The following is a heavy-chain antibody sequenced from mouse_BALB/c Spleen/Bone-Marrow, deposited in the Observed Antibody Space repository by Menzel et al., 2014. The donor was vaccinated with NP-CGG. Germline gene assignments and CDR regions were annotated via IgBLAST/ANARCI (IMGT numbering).Heavy chain of an antibody. CDR3: ARGSYYEGAMDY. J-gene: IGHJ4*01. V-gene: IGHV2-9*02. D-gene: IGHD1-1*01. CDR1: GFSLTSYG. Sequence: VHLVESGPGLVAPSQSLSITCTVSGFSLTSYGVHWVRQPPGKVLEWLGVIWAGGSTNYNSALMSRLSISKDNSKSQVFLKMNNLQTDDTAMYYCARGSYYEGAMDYWGQGTSVTVSS. CDR2: IWAGGST.